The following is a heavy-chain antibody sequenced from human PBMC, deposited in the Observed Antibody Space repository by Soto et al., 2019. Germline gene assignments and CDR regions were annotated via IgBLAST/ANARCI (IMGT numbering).Heavy chain of an antibody. V-gene: IGHV4-59*08. CDR1: GGSINSYY. CDR3: ARQYCRSTRCYQYFDY. D-gene: IGHD2-2*01. CDR2: IYSSGST. Sequence: SETLSVTCTVSGGSINSYYWSWIRQSPEKGLEWIGYIYSSGSTNYNPSLKSRVTISVDTSKNQFSLKLSSVTAADTAVYYCARQYCRSTRCYQYFDYWGQGTLVTVSS. J-gene: IGHJ4*02.